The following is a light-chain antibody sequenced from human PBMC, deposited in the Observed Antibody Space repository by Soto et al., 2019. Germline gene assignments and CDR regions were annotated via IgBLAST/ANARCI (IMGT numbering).Light chain of an antibody. J-gene: IGLJ1*01. V-gene: IGLV2-14*01. CDR3: SSYTRRSTHYV. CDR1: SSDVGGYNY. CDR2: EVS. Sequence: HSVLTQPASVSGSPGHSITISCTGTSSDVGGYNYVSWYQQHPGKAPKLMIYEVSNRPSGVSNRFSGSKSGNTASLTISGLQAEDEADYYCSSYTRRSTHYVFGNGTKVTVL.